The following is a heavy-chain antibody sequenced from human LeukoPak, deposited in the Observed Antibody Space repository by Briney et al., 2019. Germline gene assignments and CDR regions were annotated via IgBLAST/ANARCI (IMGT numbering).Heavy chain of an antibody. V-gene: IGHV1-2*04. Sequence: ASVKVSCKASGYTFTGYYMHWVRQAPGQGLEWMGWINPNSGGTNYAQKFQGWVTMTRDTSISTAYMELRSLTSDDTAVYYCARDRIKGGSYYFDASDIWGQGTMVTVSS. D-gene: IGHD1-26*01. CDR3: ARDRIKGGSYYFDASDI. CDR2: INPNSGGT. J-gene: IGHJ3*02. CDR1: GYTFTGYY.